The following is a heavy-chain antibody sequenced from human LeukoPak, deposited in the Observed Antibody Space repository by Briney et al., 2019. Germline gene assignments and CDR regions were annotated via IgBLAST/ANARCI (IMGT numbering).Heavy chain of an antibody. Sequence: SETLSLTCAVYGGSFSGYYWSWIRQPPGKGLGWIGEINHSGSTDYNPSLKSRVTISVDRSKHQFSLKLSSVTAADTAVYYCATSQGGNSVLAWFDPWRQGTLVPVP. J-gene: IGHJ5*02. CDR1: GGSFSGYY. CDR3: ATSQGGNSVLAWFDP. CDR2: INHSGST. V-gene: IGHV4-34*01. D-gene: IGHD4-23*01.